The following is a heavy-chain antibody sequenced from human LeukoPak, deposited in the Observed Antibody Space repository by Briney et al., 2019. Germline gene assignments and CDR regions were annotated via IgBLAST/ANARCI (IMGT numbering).Heavy chain of an antibody. J-gene: IGHJ4*02. V-gene: IGHV1-69*04. CDR1: GGTFSSYA. CDR2: IIPILGIA. D-gene: IGHD4-23*01. Sequence: SVKVSCKASGGTFSSYAISWVRQAPGQGLEWMGRIIPILGIANYAQKFQGRVTITADKSTSTAYMELSSLRSEDTAVYYCARGIDDHGGNRPHWGQGTLVTVSS. CDR3: ARGIDDHGGNRPH.